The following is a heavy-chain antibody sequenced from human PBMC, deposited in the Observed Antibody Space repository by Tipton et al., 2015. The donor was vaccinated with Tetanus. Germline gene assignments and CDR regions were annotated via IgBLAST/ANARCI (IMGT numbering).Heavy chain of an antibody. Sequence: SGFIFSSYGIHWVRQAPGKGLEWVAVSWYDGTDQYYADSVKGRFTLSRDNSKNALYLQMNSLRAEDTALYYCAREADCSGGSCFSGDFDNWGQGTQVTVSS. V-gene: IGHV3-33*01. CDR2: SWYDGTDQ. CDR3: AREADCSGGSCFSGDFDN. J-gene: IGHJ4*02. CDR1: GFIFSSYG. D-gene: IGHD2-15*01.